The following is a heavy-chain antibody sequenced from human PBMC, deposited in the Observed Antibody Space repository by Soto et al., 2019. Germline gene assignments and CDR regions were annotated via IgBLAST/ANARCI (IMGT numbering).Heavy chain of an antibody. J-gene: IGHJ3*02. CDR1: GFTLSAYW. D-gene: IGHD6-13*01. CDR3: AREVSPGSSSVYLDAFDI. V-gene: IGHV3-7*05. Sequence: EVQLEESGGDLVQPGGSLRLSCAASGFTLSAYWMTWVRQAPGKGLEWVANINRDGSKKSYLDSVRGRFTISRDNVGNSLYLQMDSLRADDTALYYGAREVSPGSSSVYLDAFDIWGQGTMVTVSS. CDR2: INRDGSKK.